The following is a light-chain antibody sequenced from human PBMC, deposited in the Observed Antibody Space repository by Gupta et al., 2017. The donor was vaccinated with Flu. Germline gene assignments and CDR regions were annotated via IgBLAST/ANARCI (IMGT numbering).Light chain of an antibody. J-gene: IGKJ4*01. V-gene: IGKV1-5*03. CDR2: KAS. Sequence: DIQMTQSPSTLSASVGDKVTITCRASLSISNWLAWYQQKPGKAPKILINKASSLESGVPSRFTGSGSGTEFTLTISSLQPDDFATYYCQQYATVSLTFGGGTEVEIE. CDR1: LSISNW. CDR3: QQYATVSLT.